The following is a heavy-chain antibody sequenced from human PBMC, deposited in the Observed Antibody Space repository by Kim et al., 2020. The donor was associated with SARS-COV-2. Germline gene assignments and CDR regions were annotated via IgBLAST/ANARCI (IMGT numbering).Heavy chain of an antibody. Sequence: SETLSLTCAVYGGSFSGYYWSWIRQPPGKGLEWIGEINHSGSTNYNPSLKSRVTISVDTSKNQFSLKLSSVTAADTAVYYCASSGWQYYFDYWGQGTLVTVSS. J-gene: IGHJ4*02. D-gene: IGHD6-19*01. CDR1: GGSFSGYY. V-gene: IGHV4-34*01. CDR3: ASSGWQYYFDY. CDR2: INHSGST.